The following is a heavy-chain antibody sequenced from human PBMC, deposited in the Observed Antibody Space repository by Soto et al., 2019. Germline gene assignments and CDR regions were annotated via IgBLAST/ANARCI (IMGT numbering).Heavy chain of an antibody. CDR2: IIPIFGTA. CDR3: ARLRLPGTPGPGTYYFDY. CDR1: GVTFSSYA. V-gene: IGHV1-69*13. D-gene: IGHD3-16*01. J-gene: IGHJ4*02. Sequence: SVKVSGKASGVTFSSYAIRWVRQAPGQGLERMGGIIPIFGTANYAQKFQGRVTITADESTSTAYMELSSLRCEDTAVYYCARLRLPGTPGPGTYYFDYWGQGTLVTVSS.